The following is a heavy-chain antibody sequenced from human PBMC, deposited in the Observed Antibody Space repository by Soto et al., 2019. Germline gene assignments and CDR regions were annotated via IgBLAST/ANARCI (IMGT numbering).Heavy chain of an antibody. D-gene: IGHD3-10*01. CDR3: ARASYGSGNYYAPYYFYAMDV. CDR2: IYYSGNT. Sequence: NPSETLSRTCDVSVASGSSYYWSWIRQPPGKGLEWIGYIYYSGNTNYNPSLKSRVTMSVDTSKNQFSLNLTSVTAADTAVYFCARASYGSGNYYAPYYFYAMDVWGHGTTVTVSS. CDR1: VASGSSYY. V-gene: IGHV4-59*02. J-gene: IGHJ6*02.